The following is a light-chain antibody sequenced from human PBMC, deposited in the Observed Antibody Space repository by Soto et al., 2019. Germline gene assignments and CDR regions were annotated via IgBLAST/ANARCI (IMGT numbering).Light chain of an antibody. J-gene: IGKJ5*01. CDR3: QQYNNWPIT. Sequence: EIVMTQSPATLSVSPGARAPLSCRASQSVSSDFAWYQQKPGQAPRLLIYGASSRATGIPARFSGSGSGTEFTLTISSLQSEDFAVYYCQQYNNWPITFSQGTRLEIK. CDR1: QSVSSD. V-gene: IGKV3-15*01. CDR2: GAS.